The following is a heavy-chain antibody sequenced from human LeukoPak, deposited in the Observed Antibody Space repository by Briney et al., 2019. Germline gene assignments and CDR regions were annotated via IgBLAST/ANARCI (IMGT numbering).Heavy chain of an antibody. CDR3: ATLGGSTIFGVVSTRDNWFDP. CDR1: GYTLTELS. V-gene: IGHV1-24*01. CDR2: FDPEDGET. J-gene: IGHJ5*02. D-gene: IGHD3-3*01. Sequence: ASVTVSCKVSGYTLTELSMHWVRQAPGKGLEWMGGFDPEDGETIYAQKFQGRVTMTEDTSTDTAYMELSSLRSEDTAVYYCATLGGSTIFGVVSTRDNWFDPWGQGTLVTVSS.